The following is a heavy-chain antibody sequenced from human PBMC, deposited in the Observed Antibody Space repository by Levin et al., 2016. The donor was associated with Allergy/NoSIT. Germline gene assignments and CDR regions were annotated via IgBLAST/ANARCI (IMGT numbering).Heavy chain of an antibody. Sequence: WIRQPPGKGLEWIGRTRTKPHSYTTEYGTSARGRFTISRDDSKNSFYLQMNSLKSDDTAVYYCARGSRATTRRANYYGLDVWGPGTTVTVSS. J-gene: IGHJ6*02. CDR3: ARGSRATTRRANYYGLDV. CDR2: TRTKPHSYTT. D-gene: IGHD4-11*01. V-gene: IGHV3-72*01.